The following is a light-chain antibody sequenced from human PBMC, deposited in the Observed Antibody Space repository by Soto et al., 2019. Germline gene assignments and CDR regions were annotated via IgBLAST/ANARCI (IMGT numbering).Light chain of an antibody. CDR3: SSYTSNNPVYV. Sequence: QSALTQPASVSGSDGQSITVSCTETSSDVGGNNYVSWYQQHPGKAPKLMIYEVSNRPSGVSNRFSGAKSDNTASLTISGLQGDDEADYYCSSYTSNNPVYVFGPGTKLTVL. CDR2: EVS. J-gene: IGLJ1*01. CDR1: SSDVGGNNY. V-gene: IGLV2-14*01.